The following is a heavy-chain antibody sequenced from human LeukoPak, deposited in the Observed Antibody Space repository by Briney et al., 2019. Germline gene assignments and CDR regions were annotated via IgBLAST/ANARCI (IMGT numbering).Heavy chain of an antibody. D-gene: IGHD6-13*01. CDR1: GFTLSRYE. Sequence: PGGSQRLSCAASGFTLSRYEMKRVRQAPGKGLEWVSYMSSRGSIIFYADSVKGRFTISRDNAKNSLYLQMDSLRVEDTAVCYCARGAAGTKYNLFDPWGQGTLVTVSS. V-gene: IGHV3-48*03. CDR3: ARGAAGTKYNLFDP. CDR2: MSSRGSII. J-gene: IGHJ5*02.